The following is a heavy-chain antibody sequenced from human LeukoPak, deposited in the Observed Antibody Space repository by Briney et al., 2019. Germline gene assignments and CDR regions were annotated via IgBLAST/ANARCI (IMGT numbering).Heavy chain of an antibody. CDR2: ISGSGGST. Sequence: GGSLRLSCAASGFTVGYNYMTWVRQAPGKGLEWVSAISGSGGSTYYADSVKGRFTISRDNSKNTLYLQMNSLRAEDTAVYYCASDRGSSSPYWGQGTLVTVSS. D-gene: IGHD6-6*01. CDR1: GFTVGYNY. CDR3: ASDRGSSSPY. V-gene: IGHV3-23*01. J-gene: IGHJ4*02.